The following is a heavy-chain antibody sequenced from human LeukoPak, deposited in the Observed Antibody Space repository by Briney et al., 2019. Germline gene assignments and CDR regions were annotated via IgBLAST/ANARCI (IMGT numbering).Heavy chain of an antibody. J-gene: IGHJ4*02. D-gene: IGHD6-19*01. V-gene: IGHV3-21*01. CDR3: ARGPKRGWYGY. Sequence: PGGSLRLSCAASGFTFSSYSMNWVRQAPGKGLEWVSSISSSSSYIYYADSVKGRFTISRDNSKNTLYLQMNSLRAEDTAVYYCARGPKRGWYGYWGQGTLVTVSS. CDR2: ISSSSSYI. CDR1: GFTFSSYS.